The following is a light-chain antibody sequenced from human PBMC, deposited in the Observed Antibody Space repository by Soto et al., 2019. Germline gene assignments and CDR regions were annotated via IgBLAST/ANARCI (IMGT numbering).Light chain of an antibody. CDR3: TSYTSSSPGV. V-gene: IGLV2-14*01. CDR1: SSDVGGYNY. Sequence: QSALTQPASVSGSPGQSITISCTGTSSDVGGYNYVSWYQQHPGKAPKLMIYDVSNRPSGVSNRFSGSKSGNTASLTISGLPAEDEADYYCTSYTSSSPGVFGTGTKVTVL. CDR2: DVS. J-gene: IGLJ1*01.